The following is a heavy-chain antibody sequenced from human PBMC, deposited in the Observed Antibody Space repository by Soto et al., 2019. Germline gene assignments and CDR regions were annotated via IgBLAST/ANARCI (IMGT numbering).Heavy chain of an antibody. CDR2: ISGSGGST. CDR3: AKVEVRGVIVLLYYGMDV. Sequence: PGGSLRLSCAASGFTFSSYAMSWVRQAPGKGLEWVSAISGSGGSTYYADSVKGRFTISRDNSKNTLYLQMNSLRAEDTAVYYCAKVEVRGVIVLLYYGMDVWGQGTTVTVSS. V-gene: IGHV3-23*01. D-gene: IGHD3-10*01. J-gene: IGHJ6*02. CDR1: GFTFSSYA.